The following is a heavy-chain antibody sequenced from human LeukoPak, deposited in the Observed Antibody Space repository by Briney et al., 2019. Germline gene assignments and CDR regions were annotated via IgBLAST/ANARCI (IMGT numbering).Heavy chain of an antibody. J-gene: IGHJ4*02. CDR3: ARDETPYSSGWCHDY. V-gene: IGHV1-18*01. CDR1: GYTFTSYG. Sequence: GASVKVSCKASGYTFTSYGISWVRQAPGQGLEGMGWISAYNGNTNYIKKLQGRVTMTTDTSTSTAYKELRSLRSDDTAVYYCARDETPYSSGWCHDYWGQGTLVTVSS. CDR2: ISAYNGNT. D-gene: IGHD6-19*01.